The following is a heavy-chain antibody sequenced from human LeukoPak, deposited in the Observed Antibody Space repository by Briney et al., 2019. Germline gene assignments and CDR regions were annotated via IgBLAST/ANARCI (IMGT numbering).Heavy chain of an antibody. J-gene: IGHJ6*03. Sequence: LETPSLTPTVSRGSISSYYWSWVWQPPGTGREGSGYIYYSVCTNYNTYLKSRVTISVDTSQNQFSLKLSSVTAADTAVYYCARYRMEGSSGWKRKKNYYDMDVWGKGTTVTVSS. CDR2: IYYSVCT. CDR3: ARYRMEGSSGWKRKKNYYDMDV. D-gene: IGHD6-13*01. V-gene: IGHV4-59*01. CDR1: RGSISSYY.